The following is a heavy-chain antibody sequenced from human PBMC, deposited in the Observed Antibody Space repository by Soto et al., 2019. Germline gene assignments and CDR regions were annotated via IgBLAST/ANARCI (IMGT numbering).Heavy chain of an antibody. D-gene: IGHD1-26*01. J-gene: IGHJ6*02. CDR1: GFTVSSNY. Sequence: PGGSLRLSCAASGFTVSSNYMSWVRQAPGKGLEWVSVIYSGGSKYYGDSVRGRFTISRDNSKNTLFLEMNSLRSEDTAVYYCAKDRGLAESGRWSHYYYGMDVWGQGTTVTVSS. V-gene: IGHV3-53*05. CDR2: IYSGGSK. CDR3: AKDRGLAESGRWSHYYYGMDV.